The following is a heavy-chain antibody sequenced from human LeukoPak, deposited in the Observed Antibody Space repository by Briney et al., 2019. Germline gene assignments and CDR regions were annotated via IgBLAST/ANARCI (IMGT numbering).Heavy chain of an antibody. CDR2: ISSSSSYI. CDR1: GFTFSSYS. CDR3: ARAHPRYYFDY. J-gene: IGHJ4*02. Sequence: GGSLRLSCAASGFTFSSYSMNGGRQAPGKGLEWVSSISSSSSYIYYADSVKGRFTISRDNAKNSLYLQMNSLRAEDTAVYYCARAHPRYYFDYWGQGTLVTVSS. V-gene: IGHV3-21*01.